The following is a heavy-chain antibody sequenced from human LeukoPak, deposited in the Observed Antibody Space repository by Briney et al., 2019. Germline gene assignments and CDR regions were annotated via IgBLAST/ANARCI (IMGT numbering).Heavy chain of an antibody. CDR2: IYYSGST. CDR3: ARHRDWLHDAFDI. J-gene: IGHJ3*02. CDR1: GGSISSYY. Sequence: PSETLSLTCTVSGGSISSYYWSWIRQPPGKGLEWIGYIYYSGSTNYNPSLKSRVTISVDTSKNQFSLKLSSVTAADTAVYYCARHRDWLHDAFDIWGQGTMVTVSS. D-gene: IGHD3/OR15-3a*01. V-gene: IGHV4-59*01.